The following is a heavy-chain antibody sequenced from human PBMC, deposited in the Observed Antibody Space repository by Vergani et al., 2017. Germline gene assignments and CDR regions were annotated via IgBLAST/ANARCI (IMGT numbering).Heavy chain of an antibody. Sequence: EVELVQSGPEMRTPGESLKISCKGSEYSFGNYWIGWVRQMPGKGLEWMGIIYPADSDNRYSPSFQGQVTISADKSLSTAFLQWDSLKASDTALYYCARHTTYTDSWGQGTLVTVSS. D-gene: IGHD1-1*01. CDR2: IYPADSDN. V-gene: IGHV5-51*01. CDR3: ARHTTYTDS. CDR1: EYSFGNYW. J-gene: IGHJ4*02.